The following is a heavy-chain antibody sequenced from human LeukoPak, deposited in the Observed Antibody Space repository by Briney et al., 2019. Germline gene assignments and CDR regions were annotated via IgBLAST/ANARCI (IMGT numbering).Heavy chain of an antibody. Sequence: GRSLRLSCAASGFTFSSYGVHWVRQAPGKGLEWVAVIWYDGSNKYYADSVKGRFTISRDNSKNTLYLQMNSLRAEDTAVYYCARVRDSSSWYGGFDYWGQGTLVTVSS. J-gene: IGHJ4*02. V-gene: IGHV3-33*01. CDR3: ARVRDSSSWYGGFDY. CDR1: GFTFSSYG. CDR2: IWYDGSNK. D-gene: IGHD6-13*01.